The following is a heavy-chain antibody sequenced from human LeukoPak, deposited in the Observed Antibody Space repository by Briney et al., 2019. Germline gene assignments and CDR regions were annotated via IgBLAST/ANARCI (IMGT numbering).Heavy chain of an antibody. CDR2: INHSGST. J-gene: IGHJ6*03. D-gene: IGHD3-10*01. Sequence: SETLSLTCAVYGGSFSGYYWSWIRQPPGKGLEWIGEINHSGSTNYNPSLKSRVTISVDTSKNQFSLKLSSVTAADTAVYYCAIPGIRDYYYYYMDVWGKGTTVTVSS. V-gene: IGHV4-34*01. CDR1: GGSFSGYY. CDR3: AIPGIRDYYYYYMDV.